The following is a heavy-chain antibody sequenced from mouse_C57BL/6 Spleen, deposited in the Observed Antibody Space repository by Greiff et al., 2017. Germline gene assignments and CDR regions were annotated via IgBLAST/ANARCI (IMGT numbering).Heavy chain of an antibody. J-gene: IGHJ4*01. CDR2: IDPETGGT. D-gene: IGHD1-1*01. CDR3: THYYGSSRSYAMDY. V-gene: IGHV1-15*01. CDR1: GYTFTDYE. Sequence: VKLQQSGAELVRPGASVTLSCKASGYTFTDYEMHWVKQTPVHGLEWIGAIDPETGGTAYNQKFKGKAILTADKSSSTAYMELRSLTSEDSAVYYCTHYYGSSRSYAMDYWGQGTSVTVSS.